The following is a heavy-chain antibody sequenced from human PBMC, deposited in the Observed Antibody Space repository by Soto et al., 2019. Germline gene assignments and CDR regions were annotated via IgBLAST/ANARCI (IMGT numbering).Heavy chain of an antibody. CDR2: ISGSDGST. J-gene: IGHJ4*02. V-gene: IGHV3-23*01. Sequence: EVQMLESGGGLVQPGGSLRLSCAASGFTFSSYAMSWVRQAPGKGLEWVSAISGSDGSTFYADSVKGRFTTSRDDSKNTLYLQMNSLRAEDTAVYYCAKGPGMYSDFDCWGQGTLVTVSS. CDR1: GFTFSSYA. CDR3: AKGPGMYSDFDC. D-gene: IGHD2-8*01.